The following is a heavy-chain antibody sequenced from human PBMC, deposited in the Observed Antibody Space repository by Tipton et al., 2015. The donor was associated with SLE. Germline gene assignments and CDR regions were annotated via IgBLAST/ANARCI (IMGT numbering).Heavy chain of an antibody. D-gene: IGHD1-14*01. Sequence: TLSLTCTVSGGSISSGGYYWSWIRQHPGKGLEWIGYIYYSGSTYYNPSLKSRVTISVDTSKNQFSLKLSSVTAADTAVYYCARVNRNQYYFDYWGQGTLVTVSS. CDR3: ARVNRNQYYFDY. J-gene: IGHJ4*02. CDR1: GGSISSGGYY. V-gene: IGHV4-31*03. CDR2: IYYSGST.